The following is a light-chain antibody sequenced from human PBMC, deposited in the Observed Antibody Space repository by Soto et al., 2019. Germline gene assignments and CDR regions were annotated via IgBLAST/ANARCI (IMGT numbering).Light chain of an antibody. Sequence: EIVVTQSXAXXPXXXXXXXXLSCRASQSVSSKVAWYQQKPGQAPRLLIYDASTRATGIPARFSGRGSGTEFTLTISSLQSEDFAVYSCHQYFNWTFGQGTKVDIK. V-gene: IGKV3-15*01. J-gene: IGKJ1*01. CDR2: DAS. CDR3: HQYFNWT. CDR1: QSVSSK.